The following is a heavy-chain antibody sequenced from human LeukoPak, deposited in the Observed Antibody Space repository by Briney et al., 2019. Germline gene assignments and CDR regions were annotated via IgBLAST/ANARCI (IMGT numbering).Heavy chain of an antibody. V-gene: IGHV1-69*04. CDR3: ARSDIAAAGIDY. Sequence: SVKVSCKASGGTFSSNAISWVRQAPGQGLEWMGRIIPILGIANYAQKFQGRVTITADKSTSTAYMELSSLRSEDTAVYYCARSDIAAAGIDYWGQGTLVTVSS. J-gene: IGHJ4*02. CDR1: GGTFSSNA. CDR2: IIPILGIA. D-gene: IGHD6-13*01.